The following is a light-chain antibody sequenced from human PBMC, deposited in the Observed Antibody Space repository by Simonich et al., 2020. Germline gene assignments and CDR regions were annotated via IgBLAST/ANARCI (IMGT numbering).Light chain of an antibody. J-gene: IGKJ4*01. CDR3: QQYYSTPLT. CDR1: QSVLYSSNNKNY. V-gene: IGKV4-1*01. Sequence: DIVMTQSPDSLAGSLGERATINCKSSQSVLYSSNNKNYLAWYQQKPGQPTKLLLYWASTRESGVPDRFSGSGSGPDFTLTISSLQAEDVAVYYCQQYYSTPLTFGGGTKVEIK. CDR2: WAS.